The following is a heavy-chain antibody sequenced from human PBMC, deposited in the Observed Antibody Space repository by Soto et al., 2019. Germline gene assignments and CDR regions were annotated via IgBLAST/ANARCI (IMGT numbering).Heavy chain of an antibody. Sequence: EVQLVESGGGLVQPGGSLRLSCAASGFTFSSYNMNWVRQAPGKGLEWVSYISRSSSTIYYADSVKGRFTISRDNAKNSLYLQMNSLRAEDTAVYYCARDFDFWSGYYYYMDVWGKGTTVTVSS. CDR1: GFTFSSYN. CDR3: ARDFDFWSGYYYYMDV. D-gene: IGHD3-3*01. V-gene: IGHV3-48*01. CDR2: ISRSSSTI. J-gene: IGHJ6*03.